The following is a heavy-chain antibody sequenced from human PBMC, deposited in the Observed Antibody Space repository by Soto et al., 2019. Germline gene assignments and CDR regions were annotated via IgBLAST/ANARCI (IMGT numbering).Heavy chain of an antibody. J-gene: IGHJ5*02. D-gene: IGHD3-10*01. Sequence: QVQLQESGPGLVKPSQTLSLTCTVSGGSISSGGYYWSWIRQHPGKGLEWIGYIDYSGSTYYNPSLKSRVNISVDTSKNQFALKLSSVTAADTAVYYCARGKVRGVITNNWFDPWGQGTLVTVSS. V-gene: IGHV4-31*03. CDR1: GGSISSGGYY. CDR2: IDYSGST. CDR3: ARGKVRGVITNNWFDP.